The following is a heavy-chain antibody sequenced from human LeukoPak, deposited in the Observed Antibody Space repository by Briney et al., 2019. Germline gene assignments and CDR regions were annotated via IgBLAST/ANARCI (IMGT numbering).Heavy chain of an antibody. Sequence: GGPLRLSCAASGFTFSKYAMTWVRQAPGKGLEWVAGIHNSGDITYYADAVRGRFTISRDNSKNTLYLQMNGLRAEDTAVYYCATMNGLRMAEALNWGQGTPVTVSS. CDR3: ATMNGLRMAEALN. CDR1: GFTFSKYA. CDR2: IHNSGDIT. D-gene: IGHD2-8*01. J-gene: IGHJ4*02. V-gene: IGHV3-23*01.